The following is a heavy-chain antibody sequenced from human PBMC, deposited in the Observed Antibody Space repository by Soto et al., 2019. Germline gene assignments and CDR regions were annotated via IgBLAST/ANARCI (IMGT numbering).Heavy chain of an antibody. Sequence: SETLSLTCTVSGGSISSSSYYWGWIRQPPGKGLEWIGSIYYSGSTYYNPSLKSRVTISVDTSKNQFSLKLSSVTAADTAVYYCAREPRILTGYYHYWGQGTLVTVSS. J-gene: IGHJ4*02. CDR3: AREPRILTGYYHY. CDR2: IYYSGST. CDR1: GGSISSSSYY. V-gene: IGHV4-39*01. D-gene: IGHD3-9*01.